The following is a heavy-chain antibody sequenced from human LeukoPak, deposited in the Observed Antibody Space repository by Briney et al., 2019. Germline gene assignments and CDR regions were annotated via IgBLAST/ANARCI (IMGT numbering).Heavy chain of an antibody. CDR3: ARQGWSDAFDI. CDR1: GFTFSSYD. V-gene: IGHV3-13*01. D-gene: IGHD2-15*01. J-gene: IGHJ3*02. CDR2: IGTAGDT. Sequence: PGGSLRLSCAASGFTFSSYDMHWVRQATGKGLEWVSAIGTAGDTYYPGSVKGRFTISRENAKNSLYLQMNSLRAGDTAVYYCARQGWSDAFDIWDQGTMVTVSS.